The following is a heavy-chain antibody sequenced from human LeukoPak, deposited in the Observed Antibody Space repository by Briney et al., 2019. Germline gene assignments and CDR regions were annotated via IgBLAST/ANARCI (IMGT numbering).Heavy chain of an antibody. CDR2: IRSKAYGGTT. D-gene: IGHD6-13*01. V-gene: IGHV3-49*04. CDR3: TRKSYSQGFDY. J-gene: IGHJ4*02. CDR1: GFTFGDYA. Sequence: GRSLRLCCTASGFTFGDYAMSWVRQAPGKGLEWVGFIRSKAYGGTTEYAASVKGRFTISRDDSKSIAYLQMNSLKTEDTAVYYCTRKSYSQGFDYWGQGTLVTVSS.